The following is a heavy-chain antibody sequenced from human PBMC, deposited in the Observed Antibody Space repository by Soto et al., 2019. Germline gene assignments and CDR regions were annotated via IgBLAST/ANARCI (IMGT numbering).Heavy chain of an antibody. Sequence: GSLRLPCAASGFTFSSYAMSWVRQAPGKGLEWVSALSGSGDTTYYADSVRGRFSISRDNSKNTLYLQMSSLRGEDTAVYYCAKGTQFFYYYAMDVWGQGTTVTVSS. CDR1: GFTFSSYA. CDR2: LSGSGDTT. J-gene: IGHJ6*02. CDR3: AKGTQFFYYYAMDV. V-gene: IGHV3-23*01.